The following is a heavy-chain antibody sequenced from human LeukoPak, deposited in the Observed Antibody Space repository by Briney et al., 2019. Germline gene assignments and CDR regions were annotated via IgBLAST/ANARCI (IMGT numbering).Heavy chain of an antibody. D-gene: IGHD5-12*01. CDR1: GGSISSYY. Sequence: SETLSLTCSVSGGSISSYYGSWIRQPPGMGLEWIGYIFYSGTTNYNPSLKSRVTISVDTSKNQFSLRLTSVTAADTAVYYCARDLSGPLDYWGQGTLVTVSS. CDR2: IFYSGTT. CDR3: ARDLSGPLDY. J-gene: IGHJ4*02. V-gene: IGHV4-59*01.